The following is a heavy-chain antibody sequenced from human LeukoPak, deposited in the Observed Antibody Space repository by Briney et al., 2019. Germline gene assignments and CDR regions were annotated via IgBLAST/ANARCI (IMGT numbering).Heavy chain of an antibody. CDR2: INHSGST. D-gene: IGHD2-21*01. J-gene: IGHJ5*02. CDR3: ARGKLVVVIARGNWFDP. Sequence: PSETLSLTCAVYGGSFSGYYWSWIRQPPGKGLEWIGEINHSGSTNYNPSLKSRVTISVDTSKNQFSLKLSSVTAADTAVYYCARGKLVVVIARGNWFDPWGQGTLVTVSS. V-gene: IGHV4-34*01. CDR1: GGSFSGYY.